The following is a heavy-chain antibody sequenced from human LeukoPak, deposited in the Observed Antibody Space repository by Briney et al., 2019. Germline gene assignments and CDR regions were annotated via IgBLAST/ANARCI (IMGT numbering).Heavy chain of an antibody. D-gene: IGHD2-2*01. Sequence: GGSLRLSCAASGFTFSDYYMSWIRQAPGKGLEWVSYLCGYSYTDYADSVKGRFTISRDNAKNSLYLHMNSLRAEDTAVYYCARDCGCSSTSCYQNWFDPWGQGTLVTVSS. J-gene: IGHJ5*02. CDR2: LCGYSYT. V-gene: IGHV3-11*05. CDR1: GFTFSDYY. CDR3: ARDCGCSSTSCYQNWFDP.